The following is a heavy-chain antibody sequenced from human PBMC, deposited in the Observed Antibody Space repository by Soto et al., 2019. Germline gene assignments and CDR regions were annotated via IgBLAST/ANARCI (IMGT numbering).Heavy chain of an antibody. J-gene: IGHJ3*02. Sequence: GESLRLSCAASGFTFSSYSMNWVRQAPGKGLEWVSSISRSSRYIYYADSVKGRFTISRDNAKNSLYLQMNSLRAEDTAVYYCXREGDLYVSGTYDAFDMWGQGTMVTVSS. D-gene: IGHD3-10*01. CDR3: XREGDLYVSGTYDAFDM. CDR2: ISRSSRYI. V-gene: IGHV3-21*01. CDR1: GFTFSSYS.